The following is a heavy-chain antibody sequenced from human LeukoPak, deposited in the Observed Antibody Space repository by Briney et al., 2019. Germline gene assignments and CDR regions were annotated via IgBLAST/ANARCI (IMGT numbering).Heavy chain of an antibody. Sequence: ASVKVSCKASGYTFTGYYMHWVRQAPGQGLEWMGWINPNNGGTNYAKKFQGRVTMTRDTSISTAYMELRRLRSDDTAVYYCARYVDIVATTLTTKYYFAYWGQGTLVTVSS. D-gene: IGHD5-12*01. CDR3: ARYVDIVATTLTTKYYFAY. CDR1: GYTFTGYY. J-gene: IGHJ4*02. V-gene: IGHV1-2*02. CDR2: INPNNGGT.